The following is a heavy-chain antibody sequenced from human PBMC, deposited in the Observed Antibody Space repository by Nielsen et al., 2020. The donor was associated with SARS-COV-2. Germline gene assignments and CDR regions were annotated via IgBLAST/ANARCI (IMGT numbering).Heavy chain of an antibody. CDR1: GGSVSNGDYY. V-gene: IGHV4-30-4*01. J-gene: IGHJ4*02. Sequence: SETLSLTCTVSGGSVSNGDYYWSWIRQPPGKGLEWITYIYHSGSTYYNPSLKSRVTISVDTSKNQFSLKLSSVTAADTAVYYCARGTPQYSSSWYPDYWGQGTLVTVSS. CDR3: ARGTPQYSSSWYPDY. CDR2: IYHSGST. D-gene: IGHD6-13*01.